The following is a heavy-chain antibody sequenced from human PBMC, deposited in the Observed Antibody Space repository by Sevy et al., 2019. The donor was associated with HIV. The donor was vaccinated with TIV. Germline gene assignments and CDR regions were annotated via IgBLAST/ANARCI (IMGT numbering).Heavy chain of an antibody. CDR3: AKTSLGLWRGWFDP. CDR1: GFTFSSYT. CDR2: ISSSSSYI. V-gene: IGHV3-21*01. D-gene: IGHD2-21*01. Sequence: GGSLRLSCAVSGFTFSSYTMNWVRQAPGKGLEWVSSISSSSSYIYYADSVKGRFTISRDNAKNSLYLQMNSLRAEDTAVYYCAKTSLGLWRGWFDPWGQGTLVTVSS. J-gene: IGHJ5*02.